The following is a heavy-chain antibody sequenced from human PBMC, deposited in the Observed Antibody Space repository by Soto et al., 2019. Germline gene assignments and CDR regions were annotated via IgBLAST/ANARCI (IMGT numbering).Heavy chain of an antibody. V-gene: IGHV3-48*01. CDR3: ARGPYGDYFDY. J-gene: IGHJ4*02. D-gene: IGHD4-17*01. Sequence: GGALSLSCAASGFTFSSYSMNWVRQAPGKGLEWVSYISSSSSTIYYADSVKGRFTISRDDAKNSLYLQMNSLRAEDTAVYYCARGPYGDYFDYWRQGTLVTVSS. CDR2: ISSSSSTI. CDR1: GFTFSSYS.